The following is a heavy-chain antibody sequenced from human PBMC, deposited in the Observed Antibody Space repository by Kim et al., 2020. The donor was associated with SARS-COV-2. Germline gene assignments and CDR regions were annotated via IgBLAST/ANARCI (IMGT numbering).Heavy chain of an antibody. J-gene: IGHJ5*02. CDR3: SRDDWFDP. CDR2: IYYSGST. CDR1: GGSISSYY. V-gene: IGHV4-59*01. Sequence: SETLSLTCTVSGGSISSYYWSWIRQPPGKGLEWIGYIYYSGSTNYNPSLKSRGTISVDTSKNQCSLKLSSVTAADAAVYYCSRDDWFDPWGQGTLVTVSS.